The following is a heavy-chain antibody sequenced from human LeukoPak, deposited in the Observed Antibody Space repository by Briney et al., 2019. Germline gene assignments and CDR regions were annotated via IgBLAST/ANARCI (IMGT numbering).Heavy chain of an antibody. Sequence: ASVKVSCKASGYTFTSYAMNWVRQAPGQGLEWMGWINTNTGNPTYAQGFTGRFVFSLDTSVSTAYLQISSLKAEDTAVYYCAGGSPYSSSWYLRSDYYYYYMDVWGKGTTVTVSS. J-gene: IGHJ6*03. CDR2: INTNTGNP. CDR3: AGGSPYSSSWYLRSDYYYYYMDV. D-gene: IGHD6-13*01. CDR1: GYTFTSYA. V-gene: IGHV7-4-1*02.